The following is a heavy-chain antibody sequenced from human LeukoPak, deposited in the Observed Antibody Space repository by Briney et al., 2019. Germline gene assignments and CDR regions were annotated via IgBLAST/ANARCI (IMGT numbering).Heavy chain of an antibody. V-gene: IGHV3-23*01. CDR2: IGGSVGSM. D-gene: IGHD6-13*01. CDR3: AKRGNSWDLFDY. Sequence: GGSLRLSCAASGFTFSSYVMSWVRQAPGKGLEWVSNIGGSVGSMFYAASVKGRFTISRDNSKKTLFLQMNNLRVEDTAVYYCAKRGNSWDLFDYWGQGTLVTVSS. J-gene: IGHJ4*02. CDR1: GFTFSSYV.